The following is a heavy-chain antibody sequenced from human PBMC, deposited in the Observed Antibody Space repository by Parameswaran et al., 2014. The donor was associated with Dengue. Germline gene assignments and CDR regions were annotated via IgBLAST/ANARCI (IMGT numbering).Heavy chain of an antibody. CDR3: ARSYGGGSWFDP. CDR2: ISAYNGNT. D-gene: IGHD3-10*01. Sequence: WVRQAPGQGLEWMGWISAYNGNTNYAQKLQGRVTMTTDTSTSTAYMELRSLRSDDTAVYYCARSYGGGSWFDPWGQGTLVTVSS. J-gene: IGHJ5*02. V-gene: IGHV1-18*01.